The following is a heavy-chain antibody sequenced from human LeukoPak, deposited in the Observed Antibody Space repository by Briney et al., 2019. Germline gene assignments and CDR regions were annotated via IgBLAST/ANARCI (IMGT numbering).Heavy chain of an antibody. D-gene: IGHD2-2*01. CDR1: GGTFSSYA. CDR3: ARPHLNRYCSSTSCYHWFDP. Sequence: ASVKVSCKASGGTFSSYAISWVRQAPGQGLEWMGGIIPIFGTANYAQKFQGRVAITADESTSTAYMELSSLRSEDTAVYYCARPHLNRYCSSTSCYHWFDPWGQGTLVTVSS. CDR2: IIPIFGTA. V-gene: IGHV1-69*13. J-gene: IGHJ5*02.